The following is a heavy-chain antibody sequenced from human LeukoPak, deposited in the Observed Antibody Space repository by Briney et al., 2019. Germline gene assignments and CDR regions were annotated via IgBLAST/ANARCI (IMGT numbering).Heavy chain of an antibody. V-gene: IGHV1-18*01. CDR3: ARDLGQWLADDAFDI. CDR1: GYTFTSYG. CDR2: ISAYNGNT. Sequence: ASVKVSCKASGYTFTSYGISWVRQAPGQGLEWMGWISAYNGNTNYAQKLQGRVTMTTDTSTSTAYMELRSLRSDDTAVYYCARDLGQWLADDAFDIWGQGTMVTVSS. J-gene: IGHJ3*02. D-gene: IGHD6-19*01.